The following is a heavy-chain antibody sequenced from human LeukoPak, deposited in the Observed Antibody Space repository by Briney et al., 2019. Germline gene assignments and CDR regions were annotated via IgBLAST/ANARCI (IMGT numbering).Heavy chain of an antibody. V-gene: IGHV4-34*01. CDR1: GGSFSGYY. CDR2: INHSGST. Sequence: SETLSLTCAVYGGSFSGYYWSWIRQPPGKGLEWIGEINHSGSTNYNPSLKSRVTISVDTSKNQFSLKLSSVAAADTAVYYCAMGLGFVRYSSGWYVYWGQGTLVTVSS. CDR3: AMGLGFVRYSSGWYVY. D-gene: IGHD6-19*01. J-gene: IGHJ4*02.